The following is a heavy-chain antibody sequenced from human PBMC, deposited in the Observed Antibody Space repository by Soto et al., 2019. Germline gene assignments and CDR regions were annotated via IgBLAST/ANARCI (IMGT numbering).Heavy chain of an antibody. CDR1: GGTFSSYT. CDR3: ASRWYSSRRWGRMDV. J-gene: IGHJ6*02. D-gene: IGHD6-13*01. CDR2: IIPILGIA. V-gene: IGHV1-69*02. Sequence: QVQLVQSGAEVKKPGSSVKVSCKASGGTFSSYTISWVRQAPGQGLEWMGRIIPILGIANYAQKFQGRVTITAAHSPSTAYLELSSLRSEDTAVYYCASRWYSSRRWGRMDVWGQGTTVTVSS.